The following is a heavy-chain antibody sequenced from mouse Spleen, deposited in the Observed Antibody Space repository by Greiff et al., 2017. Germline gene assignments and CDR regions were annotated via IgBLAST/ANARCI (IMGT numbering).Heavy chain of an antibody. Sequence: QVQLKESGAELMKPGASVKLSCKATGYTFTGLEWIGEILPGSGSTNYNEKFKGKATFTADTSSNTAYMQLSSLTTEDSAIYYCASGWVRRAYWGQGTLVTVSA. CDR1: GYTFTG. D-gene: IGHD2-14*01. J-gene: IGHJ3*01. V-gene: IGHV1-9*01. CDR3: ASGWVRRAY. CDR2: ILPGSGST.